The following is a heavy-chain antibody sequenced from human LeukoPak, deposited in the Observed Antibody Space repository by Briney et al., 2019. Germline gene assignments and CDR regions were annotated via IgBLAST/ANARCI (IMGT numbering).Heavy chain of an antibody. CDR1: GGSISSYY. D-gene: IGHD6-6*01. CDR3: ARADYSSSSSNWFDP. Sequence: SETLSLTCTVSGGSISSYYWSWIRQPPGKGLEWIGYIYYSGSTNYNPSLKSRVTISVDTSKNQFSLKLSSVTAADTAVYYCARADYSSSSSNWFDPWGQGTLVTVSS. CDR2: IYYSGST. V-gene: IGHV4-59*01. J-gene: IGHJ5*02.